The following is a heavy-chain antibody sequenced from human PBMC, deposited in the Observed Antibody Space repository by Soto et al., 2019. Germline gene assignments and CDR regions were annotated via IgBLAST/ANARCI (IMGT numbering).Heavy chain of an antibody. CDR2: ISSSGTTA. D-gene: IGHD6-19*01. V-gene: IGHV3-11*01. CDR3: ARDRGAVTGQYFDY. CDR1: GFTFSAVY. Sequence: QVQLEESGGGLVKPGGSLRLSCAASGFTFSAVYMSWIRQAPSKGLEYISCISSSGTTANYADSVKGRFTISRDNAKNSLYLQMNSLRAEDTAVYYCARDRGAVTGQYFDYWGQGALVTVSS. J-gene: IGHJ4*02.